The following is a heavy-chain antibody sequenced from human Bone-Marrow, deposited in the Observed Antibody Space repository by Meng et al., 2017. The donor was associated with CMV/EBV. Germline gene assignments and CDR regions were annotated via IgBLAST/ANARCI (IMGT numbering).Heavy chain of an antibody. D-gene: IGHD2-2*02. V-gene: IGHV4-38-2*02. Sequence: SETLSLTCTVSGYSISSGYYWGWIRQPPGKGLEWIGSIYHSGSTYYNPSLKSRVTISVDTSKNQFSLKLSSVTAADTAVHYCARVSSRYQLLYRRNWFDPWGQGTLVTVSS. J-gene: IGHJ5*02. CDR1: GYSISSGYY. CDR2: IYHSGST. CDR3: ARVSSRYQLLYRRNWFDP.